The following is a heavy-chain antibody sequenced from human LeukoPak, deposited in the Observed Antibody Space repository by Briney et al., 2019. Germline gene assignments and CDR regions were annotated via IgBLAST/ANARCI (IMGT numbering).Heavy chain of an antibody. D-gene: IGHD2-15*01. V-gene: IGHV3-48*04. Sequence: GGSLRLSCAASGFTFSSFGMNWVRQAPGKGLEWVSYISSSSSTIYYADSVKGRFTISRDNAKKSLYLQMNSLRAEDTAVYYCARDRDEYCSGGSCSVFDYWGQGTLVTVSS. CDR2: ISSSSSTI. CDR3: ARDRDEYCSGGSCSVFDY. J-gene: IGHJ4*02. CDR1: GFTFSSFG.